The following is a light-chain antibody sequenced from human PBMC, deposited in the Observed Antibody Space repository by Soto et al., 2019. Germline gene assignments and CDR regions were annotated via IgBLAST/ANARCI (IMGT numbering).Light chain of an antibody. J-gene: IGKJ1*01. V-gene: IGKV1-39*01. Sequence: DIQMTQYPSSLSASVGERVTITCRASQSVSTYLNWYQQKPGQAPKLLIYAASTLQSGVPSRFSGRGSGTDFTLTISSLQPEDFAVYYCEQYGSSPRTFGQGTKVDI. CDR1: QSVSTY. CDR3: EQYGSSPRT. CDR2: AAS.